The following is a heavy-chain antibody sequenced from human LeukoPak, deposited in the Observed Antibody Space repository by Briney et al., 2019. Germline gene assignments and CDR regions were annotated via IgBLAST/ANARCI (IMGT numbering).Heavy chain of an antibody. CDR1: GDSINSYY. CDR3: ARTSNWFDY. Sequence: PSETLSLTCTVSGDSINSYYWSWIRQPPGKGLEWIGYVYYSGSTNYNPSLKSRVTISVDTSKNQFSLKVTSVTAADTAVYYCARTSNWFDYCGQGTLVTVSS. V-gene: IGHV4-59*01. J-gene: IGHJ4*02. D-gene: IGHD1-1*01. CDR2: VYYSGST.